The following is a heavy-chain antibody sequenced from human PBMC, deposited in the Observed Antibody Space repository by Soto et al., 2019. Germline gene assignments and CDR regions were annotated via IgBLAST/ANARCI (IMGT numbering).Heavy chain of an antibody. CDR2: ISSSSSSI. V-gene: IGHV3-48*02. J-gene: IGHJ4*02. CDR1: EFTFKNYG. D-gene: IGHD6-25*01. CDR3: ARGGSDHPGY. Sequence: EGQLVESGGGLVQPGGSLRLSCVASEFTFKNYGMNWVRQAPGKGLEWVSYISSSSSSIDYADSVKGRFTISRDNAKSSLYLQMNSLRDEDTAVYYCARGGSDHPGYWGQGTQVTVSS.